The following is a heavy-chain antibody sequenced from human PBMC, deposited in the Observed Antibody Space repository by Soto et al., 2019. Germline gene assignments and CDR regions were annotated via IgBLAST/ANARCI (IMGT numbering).Heavy chain of an antibody. Sequence: SETLSLTCTVTGDSISSRSYYWGWIRQPPGKGLEWIGSIYYSGSTYNNPSLRSRVTFSVDTSKNHFSLKLSSVTAADTAVYYCARHKTTMLTVVSAFDPWGQGTRVTVSS. CDR3: ARHKTTMLTVVSAFDP. V-gene: IGHV4-39*02. CDR2: IYYSGST. D-gene: IGHD3-22*01. J-gene: IGHJ5*02. CDR1: GDSISSRSYY.